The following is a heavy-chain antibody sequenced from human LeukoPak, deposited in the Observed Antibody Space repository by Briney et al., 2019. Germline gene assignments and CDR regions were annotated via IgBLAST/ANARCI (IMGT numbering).Heavy chain of an antibody. D-gene: IGHD5-12*01. CDR1: GFTFKTYS. V-gene: IGHV3-21*01. CDR3: ARDPGYSNSPYYLDY. CDR2: ISSGGTYV. J-gene: IGHJ4*02. Sequence: GGSLRLSCVVSGFTFKTYSMNWVRQAPGKGLEWVSSISSGGTYVDYADSVKGRFTIPRDNAKNSLCLQMNSLRAEDTAVFYCARDPGYSNSPYYLDYWGQGTLVTVSS.